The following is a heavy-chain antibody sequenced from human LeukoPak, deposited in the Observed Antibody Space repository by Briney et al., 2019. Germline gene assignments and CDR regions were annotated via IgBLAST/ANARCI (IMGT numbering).Heavy chain of an antibody. D-gene: IGHD2-2*02. Sequence: GASVKVSCKASGYTFTSYGISWVRQAPGQGLEWMGWISAYNGNTNYAQKLQGRVTMTTDTSTSTAYMELRSLRSDDTAVYYCARVKSSILYCSSTSCYKGAFDIWGQGTMVTVSS. V-gene: IGHV1-18*01. CDR3: ARVKSSILYCSSTSCYKGAFDI. J-gene: IGHJ3*02. CDR2: ISAYNGNT. CDR1: GYTFTSYG.